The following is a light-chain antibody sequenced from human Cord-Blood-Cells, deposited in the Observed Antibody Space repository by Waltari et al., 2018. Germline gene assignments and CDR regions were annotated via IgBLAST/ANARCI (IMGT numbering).Light chain of an antibody. CDR3: SSYAGSNNLV. Sequence: QSALTQPPSASGSPGQSVTTSCTGTSSAVGGYTYTSWYQPHPGKAPKLMIYEVSKRPSGVPDRFSGSKSGNTAALTVSGLQAEDEADYYCSSYAGSNNLVFGTGTKVTVL. CDR1: SSAVGGYTY. J-gene: IGLJ1*01. V-gene: IGLV2-8*01. CDR2: EVS.